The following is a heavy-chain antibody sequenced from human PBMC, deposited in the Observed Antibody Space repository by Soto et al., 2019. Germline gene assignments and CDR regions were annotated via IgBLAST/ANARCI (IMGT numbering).Heavy chain of an antibody. Sequence: QVHLVQSGAEVKKPGASVKVSCKASGYSFTSYSIAWVRHAPGQGLEWMGWISAHNGNTDYAQKLQGRVIVTRDTSTSTAYMELRSLRSDDTAVYYCARGRYGDYWGQGALVTVSS. CDR3: ARGRYGDY. V-gene: IGHV1-18*01. CDR1: GYSFTSYS. D-gene: IGHD1-1*01. J-gene: IGHJ4*02. CDR2: ISAHNGNT.